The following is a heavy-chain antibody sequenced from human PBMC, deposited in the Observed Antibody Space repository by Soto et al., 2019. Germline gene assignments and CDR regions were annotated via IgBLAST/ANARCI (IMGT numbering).Heavy chain of an antibody. V-gene: IGHV1-2*02. J-gene: IGHJ4*02. CDR2: INPKSGGT. Sequence: QVQLVQSGAEVKKPGASVKVSCKASGYTFTGYYMHWVRQAPGQGLEWMGWINPKSGGTNYAKKLQSRVTMPRDTSINTAYVERSRLGSDATAVYCCASGVGGGDSGEDYWGQGTLVTVSS. CDR1: GYTFTGYY. D-gene: IGHD1-26*01. CDR3: ASGVGGGDSGEDY.